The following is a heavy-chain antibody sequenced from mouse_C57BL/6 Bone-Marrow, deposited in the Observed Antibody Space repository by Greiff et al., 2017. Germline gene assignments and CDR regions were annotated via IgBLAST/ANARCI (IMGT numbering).Heavy chain of an antibody. V-gene: IGHV1-69*01. CDR3: ARGGTIIKGCCDY. CDR2: IDPSDSYT. CDR1: GYTFTSYW. J-gene: IGHJ2*01. Sequence: VQLQQPGAELVMPGASVKLSCKASGYTFTSYWMHWVKQRPGQGLEWIGEIDPSDSYTNYNQKFKGKSTFTVDKSSSTAYLQLSSLTSEDAAVYYCARGGTIIKGCCDYWGQGTALTVSA. D-gene: IGHD2-4*01.